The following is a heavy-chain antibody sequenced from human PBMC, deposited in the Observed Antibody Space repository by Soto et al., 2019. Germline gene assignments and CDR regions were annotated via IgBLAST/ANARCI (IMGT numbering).Heavy chain of an antibody. CDR1: GFTFSTCA. D-gene: IGHD2-2*01. J-gene: IGHJ4*02. Sequence: GGSLRLSCAASGFTFSTCAMSWVRQAPGKGLEWVSAISGSGGSTYYADSVKGRFTISRDNSKNTLYLQMNSLRADDTAVFYCAKGRGYCSSTSCYVGSDYWGQGTLVTVSS. CDR3: AKGRGYCSSTSCYVGSDY. V-gene: IGHV3-23*01. CDR2: ISGSGGST.